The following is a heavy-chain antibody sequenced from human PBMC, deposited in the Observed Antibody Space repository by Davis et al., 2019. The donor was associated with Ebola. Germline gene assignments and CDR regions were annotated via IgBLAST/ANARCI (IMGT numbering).Heavy chain of an antibody. CDR3: ARDSSNYGGVDY. CDR1: GGSISSGGYY. D-gene: IGHD4-11*01. Sequence: PSEILSLTCTVSGGSISSGGYYWSWIRQHPGKGLEWIGYIYYSGSTYYNPSLKSRVTISVDTSKNQFSLKLSSVTAADTAVYYCARDSSNYGGVDYWGQGTLVTVSS. CDR2: IYYSGST. V-gene: IGHV4-31*03. J-gene: IGHJ4*02.